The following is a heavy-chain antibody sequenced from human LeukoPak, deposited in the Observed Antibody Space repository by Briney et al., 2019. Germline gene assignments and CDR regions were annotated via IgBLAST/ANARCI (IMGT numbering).Heavy chain of an antibody. Sequence: SVKVSCKASGGTFSSYAISWVRQAPGQGLEWMGGIIPIFGTANYAQKFQGRVTITADESTSTAYMELSSLRSEDTAVYYCARARYCSSTSCPQASIYYYYYGVDVWGQGTTVTVSS. CDR1: GGTFSSYA. CDR3: ARARYCSSTSCPQASIYYYYYGVDV. V-gene: IGHV1-69*13. J-gene: IGHJ6*02. D-gene: IGHD2-2*01. CDR2: IIPIFGTA.